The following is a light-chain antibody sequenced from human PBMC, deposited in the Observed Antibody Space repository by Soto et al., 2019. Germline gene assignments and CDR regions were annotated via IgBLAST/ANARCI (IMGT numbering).Light chain of an antibody. J-gene: IGLJ2*01. CDR3: SSYTSSSTLVV. CDR2: DVS. V-gene: IGLV2-14*01. CDR1: SSDVGGYNY. Sequence: QSALTQPASVSGSPGQSITISCTGTSSDVGGYNYVSWYQQHPGKAPKLMIYDVSNRPSGVSNRFSRSKSGNTASLTISGLRAEDAAVYYSSSYTSSSTLVVFGGGTQLTVL.